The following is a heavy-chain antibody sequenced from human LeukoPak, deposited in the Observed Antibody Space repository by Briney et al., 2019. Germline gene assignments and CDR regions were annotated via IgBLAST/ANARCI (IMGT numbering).Heavy chain of an antibody. CDR1: GGSFSGYY. Sequence: SETLSLTCAVYGGSFSGYYWRWIRQSPGKGLEWIGEINHSGSTNYNPSLKSRVTISVDTSKNQFSLKLTSVTAADTAVYYCARVYCTSTSCANFDSWGQGTLVTVSS. D-gene: IGHD2-2*01. J-gene: IGHJ4*02. CDR3: ARVYCTSTSCANFDS. V-gene: IGHV4-34*01. CDR2: INHSGST.